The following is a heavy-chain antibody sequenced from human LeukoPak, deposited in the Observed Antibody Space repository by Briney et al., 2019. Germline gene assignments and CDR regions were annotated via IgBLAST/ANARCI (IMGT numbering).Heavy chain of an antibody. J-gene: IGHJ4*02. CDR3: AKGMWAFGGVIVYDY. CDR1: GFTFSSYG. Sequence: PGGSLRLSYAASGFTFSSYGMHWVRQAPGKGLEWEAVISYDGSNKYYADSVKGRFTISRDNSKNTLYLQMNSLRAEDTAVYYCAKGMWAFGGVIVYDYWGQGTLVTVSS. CDR2: ISYDGSNK. D-gene: IGHD3-16*02. V-gene: IGHV3-30*18.